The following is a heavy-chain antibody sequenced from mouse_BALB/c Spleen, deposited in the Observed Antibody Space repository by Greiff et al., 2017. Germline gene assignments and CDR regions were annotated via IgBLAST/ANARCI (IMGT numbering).Heavy chain of an antibody. V-gene: IGHV3-6*02. Sequence: EVQLQQSGPGLVKPSQSLSLTCSVTGYSITSGYYWNWIRQFPGNKLEWMGYISYDGSNNYNPSLKNRISITRDTSKNQFFLKLNSVTTEETATYYCARGGYYDAMDYWGQGTSVTVSS. J-gene: IGHJ4*01. CDR2: ISYDGSN. CDR3: ARGGYYDAMDY. D-gene: IGHD2-2*01. CDR1: GYSITSGYY.